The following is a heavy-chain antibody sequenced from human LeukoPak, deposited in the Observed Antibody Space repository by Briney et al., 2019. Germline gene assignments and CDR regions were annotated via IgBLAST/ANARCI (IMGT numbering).Heavy chain of an antibody. D-gene: IGHD2-2*01. CDR1: GGTFSSYA. CDR2: IIPIFGTA. CDR3: ASDVHSTADPYDY. V-gene: IGHV1-69*13. Sequence: ASVKVSCKASGGTFSSYAISWVRQAPGQGLEWMGGIIPIFGTANYVQKFQGRVTITADESTSTAYMELSSLRSEDTAVYYCASDVHSTADPYDYWGQGTLVTVSS. J-gene: IGHJ4*02.